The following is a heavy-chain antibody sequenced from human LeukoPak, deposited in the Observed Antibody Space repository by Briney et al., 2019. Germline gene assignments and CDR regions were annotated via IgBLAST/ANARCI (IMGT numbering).Heavy chain of an antibody. Sequence: GGSLRLSCAASGFTFSSYSMNWVRQAPGKGLEWVSSISSSSSYIYYADSVKGRFTISRDNAKNSLYLQMNSLRAEDTAVYYCASIYSSSSYVDYWGQGTLVTVSS. CDR3: ASIYSSSSYVDY. CDR1: GFTFSSYS. V-gene: IGHV3-21*01. J-gene: IGHJ4*02. D-gene: IGHD6-6*01. CDR2: ISSSSSYI.